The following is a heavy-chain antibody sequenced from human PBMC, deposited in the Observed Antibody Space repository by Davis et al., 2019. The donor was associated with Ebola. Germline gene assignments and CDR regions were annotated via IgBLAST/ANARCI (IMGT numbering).Heavy chain of an antibody. CDR3: ASEGGYYDSSGYSNY. Sequence: ASVKVSCKASGYTFTGYYMHWVRQAPGQGLEWMGWINPNSGGTNYAQKFQGRVTMTRDTSISTAYMELSRLRSDDTAVYYCASEGGYYDSSGYSNYWGQGTLVTVSS. CDR1: GYTFTGYY. V-gene: IGHV1-2*02. J-gene: IGHJ4*02. CDR2: INPNSGGT. D-gene: IGHD3-22*01.